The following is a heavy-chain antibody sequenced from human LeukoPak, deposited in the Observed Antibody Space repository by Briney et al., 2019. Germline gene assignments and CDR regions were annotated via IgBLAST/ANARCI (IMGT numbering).Heavy chain of an antibody. CDR1: GFTFRTYW. J-gene: IGHJ4*02. CDR2: ISSSSSYI. D-gene: IGHD3-10*01. CDR3: ARDMVVYGSGSYSYY. V-gene: IGHV3-21*01. Sequence: GGSLRLSCAASGFTFRTYWMSWIRQAPGKGLEWVSSISSSSSYIYYADSVKGRFTISRDNAKNSLYLQMNSLRAEDTAVYYCARDMVVYGSGSYSYYWGQGTLVTVSS.